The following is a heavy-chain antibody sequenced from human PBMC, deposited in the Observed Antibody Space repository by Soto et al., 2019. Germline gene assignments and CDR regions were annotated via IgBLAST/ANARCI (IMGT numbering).Heavy chain of an antibody. CDR1: GGSISSGGYY. CDR2: IYYSGSN. J-gene: IGHJ4*02. D-gene: IGHD2-2*01. CDR3: ARGGYCSSTSCQHYFDY. Sequence: QVQLQESGPGLVKPSQTLSLTCTVSGGSISSGGYYWSWIRQHPGKGLEWIGYIYYSGSNYYNPSLKSRVTISVDTSKNQFSLKLSSVTAADTAVYYCARGGYCSSTSCQHYFDYWGQGTLVTVSS. V-gene: IGHV4-31*03.